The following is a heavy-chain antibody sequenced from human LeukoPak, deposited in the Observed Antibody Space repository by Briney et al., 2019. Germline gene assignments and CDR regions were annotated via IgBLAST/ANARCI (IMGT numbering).Heavy chain of an antibody. CDR1: GGSISSSSYY. V-gene: IGHV4-39*07. Sequence: PSETLSLTRTVSGGSISSSSYYWGWIRQPPGKGLEWIGSIYYSGSTYYNPSLKSRVTISVDTSKNQFSLKLSSVTAADTAVYYCARGNSSGWYYFDYWGQGTLVTVSS. CDR2: IYYSGST. CDR3: ARGNSSGWYYFDY. D-gene: IGHD6-19*01. J-gene: IGHJ4*02.